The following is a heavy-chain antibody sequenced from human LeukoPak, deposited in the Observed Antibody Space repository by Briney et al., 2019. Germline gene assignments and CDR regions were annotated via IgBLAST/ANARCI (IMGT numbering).Heavy chain of an antibody. CDR3: ARSRYSSAWYTFDV. D-gene: IGHD6-19*01. CDR2: IYYSGST. Sequence: SETLSLTCTVSGASVSSYYWSWIRQPPGEGLEWIGYIYYSGSTNYKSSLKSRVTISVDTSKNQFSLKLSSMTAADTAFYYCARSRYSSAWYTFDVWGQGTMVTVSS. V-gene: IGHV4-59*08. CDR1: GASVSSYY. J-gene: IGHJ3*01.